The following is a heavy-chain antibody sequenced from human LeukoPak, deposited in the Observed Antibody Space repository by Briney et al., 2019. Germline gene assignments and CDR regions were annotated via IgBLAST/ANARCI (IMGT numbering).Heavy chain of an antibody. CDR2: MNPNSGNT. Sequence: AASVKVSCKASGYTFTSYDINWVRQATGQGLEWMGWMNPNSGNTGYAQKFQGRVTMTRNTSISTACMELSSLRSEDTAVYYCARVNKESALWFEELLYWFDPWGQGTLVTVSS. D-gene: IGHD3-10*01. J-gene: IGHJ5*02. V-gene: IGHV1-8*01. CDR1: GYTFTSYD. CDR3: ARVNKESALWFEELLYWFDP.